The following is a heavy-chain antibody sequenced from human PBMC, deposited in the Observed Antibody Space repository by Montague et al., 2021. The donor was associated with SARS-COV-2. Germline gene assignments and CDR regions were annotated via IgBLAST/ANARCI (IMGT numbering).Heavy chain of an antibody. V-gene: IGHV4-4*07. D-gene: IGHD3-10*01. J-gene: IGHJ4*02. CDR2: MHFTGKT. Sequence: SETLSLTCSVSGDSITNHYWSWIRQPAGKGLEWIGRMHFTGKTNFSPFFSSRLTMTADTSKNQFSLKLTSVTAADTAIYFCARDRFDFGAGRQGTIDFWGQGTLVTVSS. CDR1: GDSITNHY. CDR3: ARDRFDFGAGRQGTIDF.